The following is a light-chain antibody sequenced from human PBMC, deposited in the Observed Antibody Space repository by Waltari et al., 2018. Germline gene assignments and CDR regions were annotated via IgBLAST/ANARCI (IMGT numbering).Light chain of an antibody. CDR1: YGSVATCTY. CDR2: STN. V-gene: IGLV8-61*01. CDR3: VLYMDSGVWV. Sequence: QPVATQEPSVPVSPGGTVTLTLALRYGSVATCTYPRWYQQTPGQAPRTLIYSTNTRLFGVTDRFSCSILGNKAALTIAGAQADDEADYYCVLYMDSGVWVFGGGTKLTVL. J-gene: IGLJ3*02.